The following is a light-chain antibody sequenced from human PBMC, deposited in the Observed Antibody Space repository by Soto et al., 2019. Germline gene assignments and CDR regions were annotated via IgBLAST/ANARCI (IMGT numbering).Light chain of an antibody. CDR1: QSVSSSY. CDR3: QQYGSSLST. J-gene: IGKJ1*01. Sequence: EIVMTQSPATLSLSPGERATLSCGASQSVSSSYLAWYQQKSGQAPRLLTYATSSRATDIPDRFIGYGSGTDFTLTISGLEPEDFAVYYCQQYGSSLSTFGQGTKVDIK. V-gene: IGKV3-20*01. CDR2: ATS.